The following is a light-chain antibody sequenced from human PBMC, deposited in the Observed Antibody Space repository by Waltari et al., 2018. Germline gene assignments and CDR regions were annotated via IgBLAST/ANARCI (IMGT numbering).Light chain of an antibody. Sequence: ETVMTQSPATLAVSPGERATLSCRASQRVSSNLAWYQQKPGQAPRRLISGASARATGIPSRFSGSRFGTEFTLSLSSLQSEDFAVYYCQQSNNWPPGTFGPGTTVDI. CDR2: GAS. CDR1: QRVSSN. V-gene: IGKV3-15*01. CDR3: QQSNNWPPGT. J-gene: IGKJ1*01.